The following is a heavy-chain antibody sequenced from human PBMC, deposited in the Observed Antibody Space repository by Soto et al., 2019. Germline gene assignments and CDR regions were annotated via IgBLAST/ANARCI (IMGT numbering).Heavy chain of an antibody. V-gene: IGHV3-23*01. D-gene: IGHD4-17*01. CDR1: GFTFSDYA. CDR2: IRGSGVGT. CDR3: ARDPNGDYVGAFDG. Sequence: EVQLLESGEPGGSLRVSCVASGFTFSDYAMTWVRHAPGKGLEWVSSIRGSGVGTTYADSVRGRFTILRDNSKNTLYLQMNSLRAEDTAVYYCARDPNGDYVGAFDGWGQGIMVTVSS. J-gene: IGHJ3*01.